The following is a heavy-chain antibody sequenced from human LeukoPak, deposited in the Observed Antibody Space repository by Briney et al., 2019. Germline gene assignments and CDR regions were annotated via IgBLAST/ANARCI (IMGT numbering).Heavy chain of an antibody. CDR1: GFTFSYYG. Sequence: GGSLRLSCAASGFTFSYYGLHWVRQAPGKGLEWVALISYDGSNKDYADSVKGRFTISRDNSKNTLYLQMNSLRLEDTAVYYCAKDSSSSWFGGDSEWGQGTLVTVST. V-gene: IGHV3-30*18. CDR3: AKDSSSSWFGGDSE. CDR2: ISYDGSNK. J-gene: IGHJ4*02. D-gene: IGHD6-13*01.